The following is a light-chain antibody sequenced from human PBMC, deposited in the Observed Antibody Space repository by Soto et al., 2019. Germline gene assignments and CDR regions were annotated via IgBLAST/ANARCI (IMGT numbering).Light chain of an antibody. CDR2: VNSDGSH. J-gene: IGLJ2*01. Sequence: QAVVTQSPSASASLGASVKLTCTLSSRHSSYAIAWHQHQAERGPRFLMKVNSDGSHTKGDGIPYRFSGSSSGAERYLTISRLQSEDEAYYYCQTWGTGIQVFGGGTKVTVL. CDR1: SRHSSYA. V-gene: IGLV4-69*02. CDR3: QTWGTGIQV.